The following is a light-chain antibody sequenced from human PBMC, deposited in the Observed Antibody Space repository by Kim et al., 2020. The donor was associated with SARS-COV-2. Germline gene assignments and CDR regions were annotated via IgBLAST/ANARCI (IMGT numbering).Light chain of an antibody. CDR3: QKCDRAPWT. CDR1: QDISNY. V-gene: IGKV1-27*01. Sequence: ASVGDRVTITCRASQDISNYLACFQLKPGKAPKLLIYAASALQPGVPSRFSGSGSGTDFTLTVTSLQPEDVATYYCQKCDRAPWTFGQGTKVEIK. J-gene: IGKJ1*01. CDR2: AAS.